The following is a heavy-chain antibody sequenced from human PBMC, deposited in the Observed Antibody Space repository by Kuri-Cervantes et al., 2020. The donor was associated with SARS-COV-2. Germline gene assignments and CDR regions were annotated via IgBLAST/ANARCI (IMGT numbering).Heavy chain of an antibody. V-gene: IGHV1-69*05. J-gene: IGHJ2*01. D-gene: IGHD6-13*01. Sequence: SVKVSCKASGRTFSNYAFSWVRQAPGQGLEWMGGTIPLFSTTNYAQRFQGRVTITMDESTNTVYMELSSLTSEDTAVYYCARGEQQLVQVGWFSDLWGRGTLVTVSS. CDR1: GRTFSNYA. CDR3: ARGEQQLVQVGWFSDL. CDR2: TIPLFSTT.